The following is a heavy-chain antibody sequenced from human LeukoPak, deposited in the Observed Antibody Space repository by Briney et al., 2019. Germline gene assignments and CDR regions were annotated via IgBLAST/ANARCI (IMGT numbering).Heavy chain of an antibody. J-gene: IGHJ5*02. D-gene: IGHD3-3*01. CDR3: ARDHLANLASRLFDP. CDR1: GGSFSGYY. CDR2: VHHSGRT. V-gene: IGHV4-34*01. Sequence: SETLSLTCAVYGGSFSGYYWSWIRQPPGKGLEWIGSVHHSGRTYYNPSLKSRVTISVDTSKNQFSLKLNSVTAADTAVYYCARDHLANLASRLFDPWGQGILVTVSS.